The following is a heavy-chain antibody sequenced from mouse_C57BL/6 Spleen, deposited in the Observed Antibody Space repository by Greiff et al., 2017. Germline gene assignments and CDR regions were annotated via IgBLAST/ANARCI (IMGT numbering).Heavy chain of an antibody. J-gene: IGHJ2*01. CDR1: GFTFSNYW. D-gene: IGHD4-1*01. V-gene: IGHV6-3*01. CDR2: IRLKSDNYAT. CDR3: TGLTGPGY. Sequence: EVKLMESGGGLVQPGGSMKLSCVASGFTFSNYWMNWVRQSPEKGLEWVAQIRLKSDNYATHYAESVKGRFTISRDDSKSSVYLQMNNLRAEDTGIYYCTGLTGPGYWGQGTTLTVSS.